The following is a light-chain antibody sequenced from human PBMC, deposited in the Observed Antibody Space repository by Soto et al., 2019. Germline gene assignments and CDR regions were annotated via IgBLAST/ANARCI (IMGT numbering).Light chain of an antibody. J-gene: IGLJ1*01. CDR1: SSDIGGYNY. CDR2: EVS. CDR3: SSYTSITTVV. V-gene: IGLV2-14*01. Sequence: ALTQPASVSGSPGQSITISCTGTSSDIGGYNYVSWYQQHPGKAPKLIIYEVSNRPSGVSNRFSGSKSGNTASLTISGLQAEDESDYYCSSYTSITTVVFGTGTKVTVL.